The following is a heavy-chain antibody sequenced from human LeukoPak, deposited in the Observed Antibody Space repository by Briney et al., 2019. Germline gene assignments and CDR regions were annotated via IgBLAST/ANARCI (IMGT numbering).Heavy chain of an antibody. CDR3: ARDARVAAITIYAFDI. J-gene: IGHJ3*02. D-gene: IGHD6-6*01. CDR2: IYSGGST. V-gene: IGHV3-53*01. Sequence: GGSLRLSCAASGFTVSSNYMNWVRQAPGKGLEWVSVIYSGGSTYYADSVKGRFTISRDNSKNTLYLQMNSLRAEDTAVYYCARDARVAAITIYAFDIWGQGTVVTVSS. CDR1: GFTVSSNY.